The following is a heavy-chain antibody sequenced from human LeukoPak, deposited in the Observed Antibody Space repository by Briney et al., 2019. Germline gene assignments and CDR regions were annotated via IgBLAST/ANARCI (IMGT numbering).Heavy chain of an antibody. CDR1: GGTFNDYS. CDR3: ARDRPRARYFDY. V-gene: IGHV1-69*04. Sequence: SVKVSCKASGGTFNDYSISWVRQAPGQGLEWMGRIIPTLNVPNYAPNFEGRVTITADKSTNTAYMEVSSLKSEDTAVYFCARDRPRARYFDYWGQGTLVTVSS. D-gene: IGHD2-15*01. CDR2: IIPTLNVP. J-gene: IGHJ4*02.